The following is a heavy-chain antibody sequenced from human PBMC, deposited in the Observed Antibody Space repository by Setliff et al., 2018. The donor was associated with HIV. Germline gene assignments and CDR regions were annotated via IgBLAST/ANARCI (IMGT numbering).Heavy chain of an antibody. J-gene: IGHJ4*02. D-gene: IGHD3-22*01. CDR3: ARDYYDSSGYYDRYFDY. Sequence: GASVKVSCKASGGTFSSYAISWVRQAPGQGLEWMGWINPNNGGTNYAQKFQGRVTMTRDTSISTAYMELSRLRSDDTAVYYCARDYYDSSGYYDRYFDYWGQGTLVTVSS. CDR1: GGTFSSYA. V-gene: IGHV1-2*02. CDR2: INPNNGGT.